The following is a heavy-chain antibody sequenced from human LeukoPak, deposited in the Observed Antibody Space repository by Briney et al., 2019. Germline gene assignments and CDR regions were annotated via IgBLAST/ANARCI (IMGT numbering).Heavy chain of an antibody. CDR3: ARGRSYYYDSSGYYGFDY. D-gene: IGHD3-22*01. CDR1: GFTFSSYA. V-gene: IGHV3-30*04. CDR2: ISYDGSNK. J-gene: IGHJ4*02. Sequence: GGSLRLSCAASGFTFSSYAMRWVRQAPGKGLEWVAVISYDGSNKYYADSVKGRFTISRDNSKNTLYLQMNSLRAEDTAVYYCARGRSYYYDSSGYYGFDYWGQGTLVTVSS.